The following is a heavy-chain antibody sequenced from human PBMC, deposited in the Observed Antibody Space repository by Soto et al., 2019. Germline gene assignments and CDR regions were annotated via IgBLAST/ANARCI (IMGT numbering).Heavy chain of an antibody. CDR2: ISYDGSHK. CDR1: GFTFSSYG. V-gene: IGHV3-30*18. J-gene: IGHJ4*02. CDR3: AKDLGEERWLQLAH. Sequence: QVQLVESGGGVDQPGRSLRLSCAAYGFTFSSYGIHWVSQAPGKGLEWVAVISYDGSHKYYADSVKGRFTISRDNSKNALDLQTDSLRAEDTAGYYCAKDLGEERWLQLAHWGQRTILTVSS. D-gene: IGHD4-4*01.